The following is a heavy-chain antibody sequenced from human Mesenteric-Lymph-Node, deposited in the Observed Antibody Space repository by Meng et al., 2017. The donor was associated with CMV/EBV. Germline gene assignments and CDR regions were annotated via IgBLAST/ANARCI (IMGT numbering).Heavy chain of an antibody. D-gene: IGHD3-10*01. CDR3: ARESDTGMVPDY. CDR1: GYTFTNSF. Sequence: ASVKVSCKTSGYTFTNSFFHWVRQAPGQGLEWMARIDPSGDSPTYAQSFQGRVTMTRDTSIATAYMELSRLTSDDTAVYYCARESDTGMVPDYWGQGTLVTVSS. V-gene: IGHV1-46*01. J-gene: IGHJ4*02. CDR2: IDPSGDSP.